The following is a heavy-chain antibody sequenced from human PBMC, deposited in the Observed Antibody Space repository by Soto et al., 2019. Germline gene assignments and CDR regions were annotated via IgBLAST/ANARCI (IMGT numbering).Heavy chain of an antibody. J-gene: IGHJ2*01. V-gene: IGHV1-69*12. D-gene: IGHD5-12*01. CDR1: GGTFSSYT. CDR3: ARGNHRWLQLWYFDL. Sequence: QVQLVQSGAEVKKPGSSVTVSCKASGGTFSSYTISWLRQAPGQGLEWMGGIIPIFGTANYAQKFQGRVTITEDESTSTAYMELSSLRSEDTAVYSCARGNHRWLQLWYFDLWGRGTLVTVSA. CDR2: IIPIFGTA.